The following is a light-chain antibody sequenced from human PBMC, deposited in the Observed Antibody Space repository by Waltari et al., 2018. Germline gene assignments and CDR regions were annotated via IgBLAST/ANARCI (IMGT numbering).Light chain of an antibody. V-gene: IGLV1-44*01. CDR3: SAWDDSLNGVV. CDR2: TNN. Sequence: QSVLTQPPSASGTPGQRVAISCSGSSSNIGSNPVNWYQQLPATAPKLLTYTNNQRPSGVPDRFSGSKSGTSASLAISGLQSEDEANYYCSAWDDSLNGVVFGGGTKLTVL. J-gene: IGLJ2*01. CDR1: SSNIGSNP.